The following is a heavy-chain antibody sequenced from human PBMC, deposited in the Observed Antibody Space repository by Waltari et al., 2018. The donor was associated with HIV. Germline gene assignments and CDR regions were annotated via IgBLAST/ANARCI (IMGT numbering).Heavy chain of an antibody. J-gene: IGHJ4*02. D-gene: IGHD3-16*01. CDR3: AKDVEEKGGLDS. Sequence: QVRLVESGGGVVQAGESLRLSCAASGFNFKNFGAHWVRQAPGKGLEWMSLIWSDGSNKKYADSVKGRFTVSRDNTNDTLFLNMNNVTSEDTGVYYCAKDVEEKGGLDSWGQGTLVLVSP. CDR1: GFNFKNFG. V-gene: IGHV3-33*03. CDR2: IWSDGSNK.